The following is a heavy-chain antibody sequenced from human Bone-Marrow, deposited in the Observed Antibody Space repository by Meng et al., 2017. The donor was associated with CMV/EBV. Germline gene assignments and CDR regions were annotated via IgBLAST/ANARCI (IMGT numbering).Heavy chain of an antibody. CDR3: ASEFLRGYSSKGYGMDV. CDR2: IYYSGST. Sequence: SETLSLTCTVSGGSISSYYWTWIRQPAGKGLEWIGSIYYSGSTYYNPSLKSRVTISVDTSKNQFSLKLSSVTAADTAVYYCASEFLRGYSSKGYGMDVWGQGTTVTVSS. V-gene: IGHV4-59*05. CDR1: GGSISSYY. J-gene: IGHJ6*02. D-gene: IGHD5-18*01.